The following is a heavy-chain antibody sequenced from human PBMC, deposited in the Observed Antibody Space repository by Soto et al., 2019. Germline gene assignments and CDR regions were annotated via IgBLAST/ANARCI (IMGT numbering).Heavy chain of an antibody. J-gene: IGHJ5*02. V-gene: IGHV5-51*01. D-gene: IGHD6-6*01. Sequence: DSQTISCQCAGYRFTSYGIGWVRQLPGKGLEWMGIIYPGDSDTRYSPSFQGQVTISADKAISTAYLQWSSLKASDTAMYYCARISSIAPINWFDPWGQGTLVNVSA. CDR3: ARISSIAPINWFDP. CDR1: GYRFTSYG. CDR2: IYPGDSDT.